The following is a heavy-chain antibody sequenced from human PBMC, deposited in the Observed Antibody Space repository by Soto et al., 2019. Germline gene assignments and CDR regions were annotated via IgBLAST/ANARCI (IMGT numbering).Heavy chain of an antibody. J-gene: IGHJ6*02. V-gene: IGHV1-69*12. D-gene: IGHD1-26*01. CDR3: AAAREVRYYYYGMDV. CDR2: IISIFGTA. Sequence: QVQLVQSGAEVKKPGSSVKVSCKASGGTFSSYAISWVRQAPGQGLEWMGGIISIFGTADYAQKFQGRVTITADESPSTAYMELSSLRSEDTAVYYCAAAREVRYYYYGMDVWGQGTTVTVSS. CDR1: GGTFSSYA.